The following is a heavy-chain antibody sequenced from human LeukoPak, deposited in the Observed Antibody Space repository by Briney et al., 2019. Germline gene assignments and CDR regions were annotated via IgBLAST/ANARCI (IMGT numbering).Heavy chain of an antibody. Sequence: SQTLSLTCTVSGGSMSSAGYYWSWIRQPPGKGLEWIGYIYHSGSTYHNPSLKSRVTISVDRSKNQFSLKLSSVTAADTAVYYCARDGVLDAFDIWGQGTMVTVSS. CDR1: GGSMSSAGYY. CDR2: IYHSGST. D-gene: IGHD2-15*01. CDR3: ARDGVLDAFDI. J-gene: IGHJ3*02. V-gene: IGHV4-30-2*01.